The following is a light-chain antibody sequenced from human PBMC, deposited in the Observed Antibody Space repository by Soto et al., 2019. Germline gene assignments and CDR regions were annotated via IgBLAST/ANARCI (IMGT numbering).Light chain of an antibody. Sequence: SYELTQPPSVSVSPGQTASITCFGDKLADKYASWYQVKPGQSPVLVIYQDTKRPSGIPERFSGSTSGTTATLTISGTQGMDEADYFYQAWDTSAVIFGGGTKVTVL. CDR1: KLADKY. CDR2: QDT. J-gene: IGLJ2*01. V-gene: IGLV3-1*01. CDR3: QAWDTSAVI.